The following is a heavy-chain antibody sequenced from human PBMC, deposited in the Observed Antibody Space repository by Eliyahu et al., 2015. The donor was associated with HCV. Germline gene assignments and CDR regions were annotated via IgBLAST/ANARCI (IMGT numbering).Heavy chain of an antibody. CDR3: TRFLVLDFWSGLIHRKNYYYYGMDV. D-gene: IGHD3-3*01. J-gene: IGHJ6*02. V-gene: IGHV3-49*03. CDR2: IRSKAYGGTT. CDR1: GFTFGXYA. Sequence: EVQLVESGGGLVQPGRSLRLSCTASGFTFGXYAMSWFRQAPGRGLEWVGXIRSKAYGGTTEYAASVKGRFTISRDDSKSIAYLQMNSLKTEDTAVYYCTRFLVLDFWSGLIHRKNYYYYGMDVWGQGTTVTVSS.